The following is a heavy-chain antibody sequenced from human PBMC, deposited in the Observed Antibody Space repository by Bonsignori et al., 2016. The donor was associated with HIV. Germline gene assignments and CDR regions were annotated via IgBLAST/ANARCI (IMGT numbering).Heavy chain of an antibody. Sequence: VRQAPGKGLEWVANIKQDGSEKYYVDSVKGRFTISRDNAKNSLYLQMNSLRAEDTAVYYCARERRITIFGVAIPAKTPFDYWGQGTLVTVSS. J-gene: IGHJ4*02. CDR2: IKQDGSEK. V-gene: IGHV3-7*01. CDR3: ARERRITIFGVAIPAKTPFDY. D-gene: IGHD3-3*01.